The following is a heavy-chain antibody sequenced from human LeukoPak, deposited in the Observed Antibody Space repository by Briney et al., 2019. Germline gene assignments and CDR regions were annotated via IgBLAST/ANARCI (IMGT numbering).Heavy chain of an antibody. V-gene: IGHV1-69*13. D-gene: IGHD3-22*01. CDR1: GGTFSSYA. CDR2: IIPIFGTA. Sequence: ASVKVSCKASGGTFSSYAISWVRQAPGQGLEWMGGIIPIFGTANYAQKFQGRVTITADESTSTAYMELSSLRSEDTAVYYCARGGRSYYDSSGYYSFDYWGQGTLVTVSS. CDR3: ARGGRSYYDSSGYYSFDY. J-gene: IGHJ4*02.